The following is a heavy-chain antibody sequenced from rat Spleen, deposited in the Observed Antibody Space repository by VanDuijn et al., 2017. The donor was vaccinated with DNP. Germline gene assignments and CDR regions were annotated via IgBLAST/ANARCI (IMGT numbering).Heavy chain of an antibody. CDR1: GFTFSNYD. D-gene: IGHD1-11*01. V-gene: IGHV5-19*01. Sequence: EVQLVESGGGLVQPGRSLKLSCAASGFTFSNYDMAWVRQAPTKGLEWVASISPSGGSTYYRDSVKGRFNISRDNAKSTLYLQMDSLRSEDTATYYCATFAERDAWGQGTSVTVSS. CDR3: ATFAERDA. CDR2: ISPSGGST. J-gene: IGHJ4*01.